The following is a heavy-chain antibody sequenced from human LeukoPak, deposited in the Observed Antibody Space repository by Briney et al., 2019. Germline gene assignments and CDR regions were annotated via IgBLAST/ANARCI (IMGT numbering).Heavy chain of an antibody. CDR1: GYTFTSYD. CDR3: ARGLAKDIVVVVAAFWFDP. CDR2: MNPNSGNT. Sequence: ASVKVSCKASGYTFTSYDINWVRQATGQGLEWMGWMNPNSGNTGYAHKFQGRVTMTRNTSISTAYMELSSLRSEDTAVYYCARGLAKDIVVVVAAFWFDPWGQGTLVTVSS. J-gene: IGHJ5*02. D-gene: IGHD2-15*01. V-gene: IGHV1-8*01.